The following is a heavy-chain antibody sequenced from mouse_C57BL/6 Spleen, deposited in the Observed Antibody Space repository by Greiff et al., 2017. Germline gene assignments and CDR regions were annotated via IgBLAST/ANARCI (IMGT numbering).Heavy chain of an antibody. Sequence: EVQVVESGGGLVKPGGSLKLSCAASGFTFSDYGMHWVRQAPEKGLEWVAYISSGSSTIYYADTVKGRFTISRDNAKNTLFLQMTSLRSEDTAMYYCARQLRLNFDYWSQGTTLTVSS. D-gene: IGHD3-2*02. V-gene: IGHV5-17*01. CDR3: ARQLRLNFDY. J-gene: IGHJ2*01. CDR2: ISSGSSTI. CDR1: GFTFSDYG.